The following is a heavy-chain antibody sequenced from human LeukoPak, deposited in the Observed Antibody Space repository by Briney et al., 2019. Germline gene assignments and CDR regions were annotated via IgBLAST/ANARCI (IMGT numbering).Heavy chain of an antibody. Sequence: GGSLRLSCAASGFTFSDYYMSWIRQAPGKGLEWVSYISSSGSTIYYADSVKGRFTISRDNAKDSLYLQMNSLRAEDTAVYYCARDRTQLWVDYWGKGTLVTVSS. V-gene: IGHV3-11*04. J-gene: IGHJ4*02. CDR2: ISSSGSTI. D-gene: IGHD5-18*01. CDR1: GFTFSDYY. CDR3: ARDRTQLWVDY.